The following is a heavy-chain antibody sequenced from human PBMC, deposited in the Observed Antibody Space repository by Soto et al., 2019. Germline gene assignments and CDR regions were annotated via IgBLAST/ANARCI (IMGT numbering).Heavy chain of an antibody. CDR1: GFTFGDYA. V-gene: IGHV3-49*03. CDR2: IRSKAYGGTT. D-gene: IGHD2-2*02. CDR3: TSYIPKVKPFDY. J-gene: IGHJ4*02. Sequence: GGSLRLSCTASGFTFGDYAMSWFRQAPGKGLEWVGFIRSKAYGGTTEYAASVKGRFTISRDDSKSIAYLQMNSLKTEDTAVYYCTSYIPKVKPFDYWGQGTLVTVSS.